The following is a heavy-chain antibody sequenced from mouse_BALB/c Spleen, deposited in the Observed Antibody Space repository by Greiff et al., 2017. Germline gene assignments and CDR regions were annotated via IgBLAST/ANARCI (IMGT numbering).Heavy chain of an antibody. Sequence: EVQLQQSGPSLVKPSQTLSLTCSVTGDSITSGYWNWIRKFPGNKLEYMGYISYSGSTSYNPSLKSRISITRDTSKNQYYLQLNSVTTEDTATYYGARGSYYGNYRAFAYWGQGTLVTVSA. CDR1: GDSITSGY. D-gene: IGHD2-10*01. V-gene: IGHV3-8*02. CDR2: ISYSGST. CDR3: ARGSYYGNYRAFAY. J-gene: IGHJ3*01.